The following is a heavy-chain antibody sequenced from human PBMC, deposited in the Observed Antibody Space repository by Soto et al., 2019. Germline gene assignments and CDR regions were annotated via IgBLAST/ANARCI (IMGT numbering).Heavy chain of an antibody. D-gene: IGHD2-8*02. V-gene: IGHV3-72*01. Sequence: PGGSLRLSCTASGFSFSDHYMDWVRQAPGRGLEWVGRGRDKVANYITEYAASVKGRFTISRDDSKNSLYLQMNNLKSEDTAVYYCARDSSSCRTDHCYFDYWGQGILVTVSS. CDR2: GRDKVANYIT. J-gene: IGHJ4*02. CDR3: ARDSSSCRTDHCYFDY. CDR1: GFSFSDHY.